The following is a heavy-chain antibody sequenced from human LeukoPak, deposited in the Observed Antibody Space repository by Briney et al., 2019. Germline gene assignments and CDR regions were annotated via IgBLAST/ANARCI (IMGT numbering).Heavy chain of an antibody. CDR1: GGSISSHY. CDR3: AAIKRGDIYGYFDF. V-gene: IGHV4-59*03. D-gene: IGHD5-18*01. CDR2: LYDSVRT. J-gene: IGHJ4*02. Sequence: SETLSLTCTVSGGSISSHYWSWLRQPPGKGLEWIAYLYDSVRTKDNPSLKGRVTLSADTSKNQHSLRLSSVTAADTAVYYCAAIKRGDIYGYFDFWGQGILVTVSS.